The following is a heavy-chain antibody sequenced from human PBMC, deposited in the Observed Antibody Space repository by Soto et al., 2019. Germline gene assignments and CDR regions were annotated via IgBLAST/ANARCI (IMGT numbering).Heavy chain of an antibody. CDR2: INSNTGGT. J-gene: IGHJ4*02. CDR1: GYTFKDYY. CDR3: ARESVVPGTNHFDS. V-gene: IGHV1-2*02. D-gene: IGHD1-7*01. Sequence: RASVKVSCKASGYTFKDYYMHWVRQAPGQGLEWMGWINSNTGGTNYAQKFQGRVTMTRDTSISTAYMELSRLRPDDTAVYYCARESVVPGTNHFDSWGQGTMVTVSS.